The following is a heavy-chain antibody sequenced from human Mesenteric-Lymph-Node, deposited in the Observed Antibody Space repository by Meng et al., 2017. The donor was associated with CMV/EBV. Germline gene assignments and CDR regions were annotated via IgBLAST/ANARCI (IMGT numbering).Heavy chain of an antibody. CDR3: ARDLGMGEWSGAFDI. V-gene: IGHV3-21*01. Sequence: GESLKISCAASGFTFSSYSMNWVRQAPGKGLEWVSSISSSSSYIYYADSVKGRFTISRDNAKNSLYLQMNSLRAEDTAVYYCARDLGMGEWSGAFDIWGQGTMVTVSS. CDR1: GFTFSSYS. J-gene: IGHJ3*02. CDR2: ISSSSSYI. D-gene: IGHD3-16*01.